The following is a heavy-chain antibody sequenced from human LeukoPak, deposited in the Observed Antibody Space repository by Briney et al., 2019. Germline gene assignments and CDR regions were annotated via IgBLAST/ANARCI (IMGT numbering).Heavy chain of an antibody. CDR2: IYYSGST. CDR1: GGSISSGGYY. Sequence: SETLSLTCTVSGGSISSGGYYWSWIRQHPGKGLEWIGYIYYSGSTYYNPSLKSRVTISVDTSKNQFSLKLRSVTAADTAVYYCARRCWQTGKPELYYFDYWGQGTLVTVSS. D-gene: IGHD1-14*01. V-gene: IGHV4-31*03. CDR3: ARRCWQTGKPELYYFDY. J-gene: IGHJ4*02.